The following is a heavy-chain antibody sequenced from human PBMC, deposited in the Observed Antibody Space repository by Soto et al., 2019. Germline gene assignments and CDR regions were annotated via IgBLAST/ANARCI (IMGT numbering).Heavy chain of an antibody. CDR3: AAVYKNWLDP. Sequence: GGSLRLSCAASGLTLRNYWMHWVRQAPGKGLVWVSRITSDGSGANYADFVKGRFTISRDNAKNTLYLQMDSLRAEDTAVYYCAAVYKNWLDPWGQGTLVTVSS. CDR1: GLTLRNYW. D-gene: IGHD1-1*01. V-gene: IGHV3-74*01. J-gene: IGHJ5*02. CDR2: ITSDGSGA.